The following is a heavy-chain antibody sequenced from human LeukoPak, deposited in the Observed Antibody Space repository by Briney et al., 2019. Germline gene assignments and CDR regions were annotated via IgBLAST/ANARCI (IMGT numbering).Heavy chain of an antibody. V-gene: IGHV4-59*12. CDR3: ARDTSNGIYYYFDY. Sequence: PSETLSLTCTVSGGSINNYHWSWIRQPPGKGLEWIGYIYYTGSTNYNPSLKSRVTISVDTSKNQFSLKLRSVTDADTAVYYCARDTSNGIYYYFDYWGQGTLVTVSS. CDR1: GGSINNYH. J-gene: IGHJ4*02. D-gene: IGHD5-12*01. CDR2: IYYTGST.